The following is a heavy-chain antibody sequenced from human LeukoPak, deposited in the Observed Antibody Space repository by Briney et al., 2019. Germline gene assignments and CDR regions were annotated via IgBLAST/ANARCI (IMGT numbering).Heavy chain of an antibody. CDR1: GGYISSSSYY. J-gene: IGHJ4*02. V-gene: IGHV4-39*01. D-gene: IGHD6-19*01. Sequence: PSETLSLTCTVSGGYISSSSYYWGWIRQPPGKGLEWIGSIYYSGSTYHNPSLKSRVTISVDTSKNQSSLKLSSVAAADTAVYYCARHPLLPYSSGYYDYWGQGTLVTVSS. CDR3: ARHPLLPYSSGYYDY. CDR2: IYYSGST.